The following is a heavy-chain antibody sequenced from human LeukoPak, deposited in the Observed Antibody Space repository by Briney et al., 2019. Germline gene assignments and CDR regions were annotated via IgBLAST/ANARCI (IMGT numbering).Heavy chain of an antibody. Sequence: GGSPRLSCAAAGFTLSSYNINWVRQAPGKGLEWISSITEGNSATYYADSVKGRFTISRDNAKNSLYLQMNSLRDEDTAMYYCARDKAWAFDIWGQGTMVTVSS. CDR3: ARDKAWAFDI. CDR1: GFTLSSYN. J-gene: IGHJ3*02. V-gene: IGHV3-48*02. CDR2: ITEGNSAT.